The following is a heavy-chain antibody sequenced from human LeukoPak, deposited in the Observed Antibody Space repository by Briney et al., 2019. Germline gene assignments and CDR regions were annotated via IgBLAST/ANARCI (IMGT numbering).Heavy chain of an antibody. J-gene: IGHJ4*02. CDR3: AKRKSSGTYLGFDY. V-gene: IGHV3-23*01. Sequence: GGSLRLSCAASGFTFSSYEMNWVRQAPGKGLEWVSDIGDSGGSTYYVDSVKGRFTISRDNSRNTLYLQMNSLRAEDTAMYYCAKRKSSGTYLGFDYWGQGTLVTVSS. CDR2: IGDSGGST. CDR1: GFTFSSYE. D-gene: IGHD1-26*01.